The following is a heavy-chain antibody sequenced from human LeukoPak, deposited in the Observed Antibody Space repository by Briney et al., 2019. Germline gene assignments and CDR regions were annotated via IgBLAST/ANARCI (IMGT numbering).Heavy chain of an antibody. V-gene: IGHV1-2*06. CDR3: AIPWRYSSSWPFDY. J-gene: IGHJ4*02. CDR1: GYTFTASF. CDR2: INPNSGGT. D-gene: IGHD6-13*01. Sequence: ASVKVSCKASGYTFTASFIHWVRQAPGQGLEWMGRINPNSGGTNYAQKFQGRVTMTRDTSISTAYMELSRLRSDDTAVYYCAIPWRYSSSWPFDYWGQGTLVTVSS.